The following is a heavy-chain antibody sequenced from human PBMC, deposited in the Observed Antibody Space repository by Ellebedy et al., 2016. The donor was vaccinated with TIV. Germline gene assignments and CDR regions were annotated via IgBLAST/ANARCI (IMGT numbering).Heavy chain of an antibody. CDR1: GYTFTRYY. D-gene: IGHD3-16*01. CDR2: INPSGGST. J-gene: IGHJ4*02. Sequence: ASVKVSXKASGYTFTRYYMHWVRKAPGQGLEWMGKINPSGGSTTYAQKFQGRVTMTRDRSTSTVYMELSSLRSEDTAVYYCARDAPWGTSLAVDYWGQGTLVTVSS. CDR3: ARDAPWGTSLAVDY. V-gene: IGHV1-46*01.